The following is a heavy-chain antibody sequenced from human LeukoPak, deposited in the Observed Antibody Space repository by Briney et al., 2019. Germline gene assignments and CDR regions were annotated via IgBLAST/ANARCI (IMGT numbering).Heavy chain of an antibody. Sequence: GGSLRLSCAASGFTFSGYSMNWVRQAPGKGLEWVSSISSVSSYIYYAGSLKGRFTISRDSDKNSLFLQMNSLRVEDTAVYYCAGLVGTVTKYYFDYWGQGTLVTVSS. CDR1: GFTFSGYS. CDR3: AGLVGTVTKYYFDY. V-gene: IGHV3-21*01. D-gene: IGHD4-17*01. CDR2: ISSVSSYI. J-gene: IGHJ4*02.